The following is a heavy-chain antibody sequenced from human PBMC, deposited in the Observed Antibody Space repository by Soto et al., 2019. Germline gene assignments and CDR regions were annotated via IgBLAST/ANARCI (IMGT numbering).Heavy chain of an antibody. CDR1: GFTFSSYS. D-gene: IGHD1-26*01. CDR2: ISSSSSTI. Sequence: PGGSLRLSCAASGFTFSSYSMNWVRQAPGKGLEWVSYISSSSSTIYYADSAKGRFTISRDNANNSLYLQMNSLRDEDTAVYSCARDKRGVGATSTVYWGQGTLVTVSS. J-gene: IGHJ4*02. CDR3: ARDKRGVGATSTVY. V-gene: IGHV3-48*02.